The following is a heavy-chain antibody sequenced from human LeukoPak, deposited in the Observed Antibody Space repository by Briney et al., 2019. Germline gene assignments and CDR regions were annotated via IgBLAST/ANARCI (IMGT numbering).Heavy chain of an antibody. J-gene: IGHJ4*02. CDR3: ARGEDEEQQLSPFDY. Sequence: SVKVSCKASGYTFTDSKYHMHWVRQAPGQGLEWMGGIIPIFGTANYAQKFQGRVTITADESTSTAYMELSSLRSEDTAVYYCARGEDEEQQLSPFDYWGQGTLVTVSS. CDR2: IIPIFGTA. V-gene: IGHV1-69*13. D-gene: IGHD6-13*01. CDR1: GYTFTDSKYH.